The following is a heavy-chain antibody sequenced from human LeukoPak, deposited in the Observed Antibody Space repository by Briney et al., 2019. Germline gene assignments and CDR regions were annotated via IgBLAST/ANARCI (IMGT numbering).Heavy chain of an antibody. D-gene: IGHD3-22*01. V-gene: IGHV3-15*05. CDR3: ARDVSSYYDSSGYYYESGLDY. CDR2: VKRKIDGETT. CDR1: GFTFSNTW. J-gene: IGHJ4*02. Sequence: GGSLRLSCAASGFTFSNTWMNWVRQAPGKGLEWVGRVKRKIDGETTDYIAPVKGRFTISRDDSRNTLYLQMNSLRAEDTAVYYCARDVSSYYDSSGYYYESGLDYWGQGTLVTVSS.